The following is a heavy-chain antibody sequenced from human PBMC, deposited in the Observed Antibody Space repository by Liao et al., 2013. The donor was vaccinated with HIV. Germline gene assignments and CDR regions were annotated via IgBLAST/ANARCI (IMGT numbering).Heavy chain of an antibody. CDR3: ARDITGYYSYYMDV. D-gene: IGHD1-20*01. V-gene: IGHV4-34*01. CDR2: INHSGST. J-gene: IGHJ6*03. CDR1: GGSFSGYY. Sequence: QVQLQQWGAGLLKPSETLSLTCAVYGGSFSGYYWSWIRQPPGKGLEWIGEINHSGSTNYNPSLKSRVTISVDTSKNQFSLKLSSVTAADTAVYYCARDITGYYSYYMDVWGKGTPVTVSS.